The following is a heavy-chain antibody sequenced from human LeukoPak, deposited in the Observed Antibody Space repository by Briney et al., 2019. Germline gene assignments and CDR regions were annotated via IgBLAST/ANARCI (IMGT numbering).Heavy chain of an antibody. CDR1: GGSISSYY. CDR2: IYYSGST. Sequence: SETLSLTCTVSGGSISSYYWSWIRQPPGKGLEWIGYIYYSGSTNYNPSLKSRVTISVDTSKNQFSLKLSSVTAADTAVYYCARDRSRGTEGYYFDYWGQGTLVTVSS. J-gene: IGHJ4*02. D-gene: IGHD2-8*02. V-gene: IGHV4-59*01. CDR3: ARDRSRGTEGYYFDY.